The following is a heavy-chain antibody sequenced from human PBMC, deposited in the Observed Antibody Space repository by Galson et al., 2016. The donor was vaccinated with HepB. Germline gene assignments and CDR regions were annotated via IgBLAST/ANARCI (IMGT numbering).Heavy chain of an antibody. J-gene: IGHJ4*02. V-gene: IGHV3-49*03. D-gene: IGHD6-13*01. CDR2: IGKAAEGGRT. CDR1: GFTFSDYA. CDR3: TRDWGSSWQDYFDY. Sequence: SLRLSCAGSGFTFSDYAVNWFRQAPGRGPEWIGFIGKAAEGGRTEYAAYVKDRFTFSRDDSRNIAYLQMNSLKTEDTAMYYCTRDWGSSWQDYFDYWGQGTLVTVSS.